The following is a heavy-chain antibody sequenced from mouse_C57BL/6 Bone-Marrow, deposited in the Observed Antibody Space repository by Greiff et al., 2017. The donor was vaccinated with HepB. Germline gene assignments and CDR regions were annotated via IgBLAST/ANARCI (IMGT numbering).Heavy chain of an antibody. CDR3: AKNQIYYGNPMDY. V-gene: IGHV2-5*01. Sequence: VQLVESGPGLVQPSQSLSITCTVSGFSLTSYGVHWVRQSPGKGLEWLGVIWRGGSTDYNAAFMSRLSITKDNSKSQVFFKMNSLQADDTAIYYCAKNQIYYGNPMDYWGQGTSVTVSS. J-gene: IGHJ4*01. CDR1: GFSLTSYG. D-gene: IGHD2-1*01. CDR2: IWRGGST.